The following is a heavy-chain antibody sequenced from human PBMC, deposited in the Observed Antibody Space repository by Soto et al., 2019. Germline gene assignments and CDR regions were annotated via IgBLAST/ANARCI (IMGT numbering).Heavy chain of an antibody. J-gene: IGHJ5*02. CDR1: GYTFTSYG. D-gene: IGHD3-9*01. CDR2: ISAYNGNT. Sequence: GASVKVSCKASGYTFTSYGISWVRQAPGQGLEWMGWISAYNGNTNYAQKLQGRVTMTTDTSTSTAYMELRSLRSDDTAVYYCARDRLDYVILTGPPYNWFDPSCQGTLVTRS. CDR3: ARDRLDYVILTGPPYNWFDP. V-gene: IGHV1-18*01.